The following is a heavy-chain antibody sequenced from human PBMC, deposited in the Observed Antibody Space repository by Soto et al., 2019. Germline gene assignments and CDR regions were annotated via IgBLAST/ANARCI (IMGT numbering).Heavy chain of an antibody. Sequence: QVQLQQWGAGLLKPSETLSLTCAVSGGSFSGYYWSWIRQPPGKGLEWIGEINHSGSTNYNPSLKSRVTISVDTSKNQFSLKLSSVTAADTAVYYCARVHYDFWSGYYLDYWGQGTLVTVSS. D-gene: IGHD3-3*01. CDR3: ARVHYDFWSGYYLDY. CDR2: INHSGST. J-gene: IGHJ4*02. V-gene: IGHV4-34*01. CDR1: GGSFSGYY.